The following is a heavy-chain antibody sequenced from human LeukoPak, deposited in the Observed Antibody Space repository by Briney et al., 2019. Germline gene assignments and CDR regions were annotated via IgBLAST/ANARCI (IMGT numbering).Heavy chain of an antibody. J-gene: IGHJ5*02. CDR3: ARAGYCSSTSCYGDNWFDP. D-gene: IGHD2-2*01. CDR1: GGSISSSNW. CDR2: IYHSGST. Sequence: SETLSLTCAVSGGSISSSNWWSWVRQPPGKGLEWIGEIYHSGSTNYNPSLKSRVTISVDKSKNQFSLKLSSVTAADTAVYYCARAGYCSSTSCYGDNWFDPWGQGTLVTVSS. V-gene: IGHV4-4*02.